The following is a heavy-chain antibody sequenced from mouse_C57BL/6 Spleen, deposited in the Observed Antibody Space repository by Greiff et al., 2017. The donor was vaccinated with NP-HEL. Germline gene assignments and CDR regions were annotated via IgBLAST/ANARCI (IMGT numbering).Heavy chain of an antibody. D-gene: IGHD2-5*01. Sequence: EVHLVESGGGLVQPKGSLKLSCAASGFSFNTYAMNWVRQAPGKGLEWVARIRSKSNNYATYYADSVKDRFTISRDDSESMLYLQMNNLKTEDTAMYYCVMGGGFYYSNYEAWFAYWGQGTLVTVSA. CDR3: VMGGGFYYSNYEAWFAY. J-gene: IGHJ3*01. CDR1: GFSFNTYA. V-gene: IGHV10-1*01. CDR2: IRSKSNNYAT.